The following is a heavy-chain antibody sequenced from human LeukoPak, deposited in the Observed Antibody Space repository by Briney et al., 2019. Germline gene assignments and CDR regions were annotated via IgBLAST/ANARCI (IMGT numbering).Heavy chain of an antibody. Sequence: TGGSLRLSCAASGFTFSSYSMNWVRQAPGKGLEWVSVIYSGGSTYYADSVKGRFTISRHNSRNTLYLQMNSLRAEDTAVYYCARGALHYYDILTGYPLYYFDYWGQGTLVTVSS. CDR1: GFTFSSYS. V-gene: IGHV3-53*04. D-gene: IGHD3-9*01. J-gene: IGHJ4*02. CDR2: IYSGGST. CDR3: ARGALHYYDILTGYPLYYFDY.